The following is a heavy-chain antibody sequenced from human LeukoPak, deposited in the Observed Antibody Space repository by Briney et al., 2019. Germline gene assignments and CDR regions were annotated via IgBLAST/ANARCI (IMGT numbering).Heavy chain of an antibody. CDR1: GFTFSSYG. J-gene: IGHJ5*02. V-gene: IGHV3-30*18. CDR2: ISYDGSNK. Sequence: GGSLRLSCAASGFTFSSYGMHWVRQAPGKGLEWVAVISYDGSNKYYADSVKGRFTISRDNSKNTLHLQMNSLRADDTAVYYCAKGKQWLIPNWFDPWGQGTLVTVSS. D-gene: IGHD6-19*01. CDR3: AKGKQWLIPNWFDP.